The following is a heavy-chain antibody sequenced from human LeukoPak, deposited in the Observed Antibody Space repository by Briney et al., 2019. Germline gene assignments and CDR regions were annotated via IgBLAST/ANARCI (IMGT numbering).Heavy chain of an antibody. D-gene: IGHD4-17*01. CDR3: AKDARYGAFDI. Sequence: GGSLRLSCAASGFTFDDYAMHWVRQAPGKGLEWVSGISWNSGSIGYADSVKGRFTISRDNAKNSLYLQMNSLGAEDTALYYCAKDARYGAFDIWGQGTMVTVSS. CDR2: ISWNSGSI. CDR1: GFTFDDYA. J-gene: IGHJ3*02. V-gene: IGHV3-9*01.